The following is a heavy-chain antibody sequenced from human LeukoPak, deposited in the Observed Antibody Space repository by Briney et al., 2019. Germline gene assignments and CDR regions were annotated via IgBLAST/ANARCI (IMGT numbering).Heavy chain of an antibody. CDR3: AREGYYYDSSGYYVPDY. J-gene: IGHJ4*02. CDR2: ICYSGST. CDR1: GGSISSSSYY. V-gene: IGHV4-39*07. Sequence: PSETLSLTCTVSGGSISSSSYYWGWIRQPPGKGLEWIGSICYSGSTYYNPSLKSRVTISVDTSKNQFSLKLSSVTAADTAVYYCAREGYYYDSSGYYVPDYWGQGTLVTVSS. D-gene: IGHD3-22*01.